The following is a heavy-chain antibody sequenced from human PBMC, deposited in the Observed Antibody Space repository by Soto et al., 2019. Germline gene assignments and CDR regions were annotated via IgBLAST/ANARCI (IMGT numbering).Heavy chain of an antibody. Sequence: QVQLVESGGAVVQPGKSLRLSCAASGFTFSSYGICWIRQAPGKGLEWVAAISYDGSNKFHADSVKGRFTISRDNSQNTLYLQMNSLSTEDTAVYYCAKDIVRYTYGACDNWGHGALVTVSS. V-gene: IGHV3-30*18. D-gene: IGHD5-18*01. J-gene: IGHJ4*01. CDR3: AKDIVRYTYGACDN. CDR1: GFTFSSYG. CDR2: ISYDGSNK.